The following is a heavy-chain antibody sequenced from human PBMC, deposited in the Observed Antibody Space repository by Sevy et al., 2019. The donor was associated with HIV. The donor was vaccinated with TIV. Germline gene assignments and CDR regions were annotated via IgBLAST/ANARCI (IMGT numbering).Heavy chain of an antibody. CDR1: GFSLSTSGVG. J-gene: IGHJ3*02. CDR3: AHRGYCSGGSCHAGAFDI. Sequence: SGPTLVKPTQTLTLTCTFSGFSLSTSGVGVGWIRQPPGKALEWLALIYWDDDKRYSPSLKSRLTITKDTSKNQVVLTLTNIDPVDTATYYCAHRGYCSGGSCHAGAFDIWGQGTMVTVSS. V-gene: IGHV2-5*02. D-gene: IGHD2-15*01. CDR2: IYWDDDK.